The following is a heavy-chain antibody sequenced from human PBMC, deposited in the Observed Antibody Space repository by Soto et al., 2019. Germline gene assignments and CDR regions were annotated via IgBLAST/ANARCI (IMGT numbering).Heavy chain of an antibody. D-gene: IGHD2-2*01. J-gene: IGHJ6*02. Sequence: QLQLQESGPGLVKPSETLSLTCTVSGGSISSGPYSWGWIRQPPGEGLEWIATFHSGENTHYTLSLESRVTLSVDTSKNQFSLKVTSVTAADTALYSCARKGGYWSSTNRYGYYAMDVWGQGTTVTVSS. V-gene: IGHV4-39*01. CDR2: FHSGENT. CDR1: GGSISSGPYS. CDR3: ARKGGYWSSTNRYGYYAMDV.